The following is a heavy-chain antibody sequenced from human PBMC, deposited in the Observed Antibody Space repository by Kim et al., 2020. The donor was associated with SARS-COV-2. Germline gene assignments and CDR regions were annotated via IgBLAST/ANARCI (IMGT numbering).Heavy chain of an antibody. Sequence: TDYAAPVKGRFTISRDDSKNTLYLQMNSLKTEDTAVYYCTSSSSPSSFAYWGQGTLVTVSS. J-gene: IGHJ4*02. V-gene: IGHV3-15*01. CDR2: T. D-gene: IGHD6-13*01. CDR3: TSSSSPSSFAY.